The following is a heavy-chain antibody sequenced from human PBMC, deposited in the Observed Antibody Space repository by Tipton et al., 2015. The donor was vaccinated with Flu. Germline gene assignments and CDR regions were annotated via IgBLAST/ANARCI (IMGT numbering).Heavy chain of an antibody. D-gene: IGHD3-22*01. CDR2: IIPIFGTA. V-gene: IGHV1-69*01. CDR1: GGTFSSYA. Sequence: QVQLVQSGAEVKKPGSSVKVSCKASGGTFSSYAISWVRQAPGQGPEWMGGIIPIFGTANYAQKFQGRVTITADESTSTAYMELSSLRSEDTAVYYCARDRLDSSGYPISHWGQGTLVTVSS. CDR3: ARDRLDSSGYPISH. J-gene: IGHJ4*02.